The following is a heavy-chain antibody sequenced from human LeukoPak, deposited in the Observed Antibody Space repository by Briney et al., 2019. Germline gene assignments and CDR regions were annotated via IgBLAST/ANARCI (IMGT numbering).Heavy chain of an antibody. D-gene: IGHD2-15*01. Sequence: GGSLRLSCVASGFTFSSYWMHWVRQAPGKGLVWVSRINSDGSSTSYADSVKGRFTISRDNAKNTLYLQMNSLRAEDTAVYYCARDPRYCSGGSCYSIDYWGQGTLVTVSS. J-gene: IGHJ4*02. V-gene: IGHV3-74*01. CDR1: GFTFSSYW. CDR2: INSDGSST. CDR3: ARDPRYCSGGSCYSIDY.